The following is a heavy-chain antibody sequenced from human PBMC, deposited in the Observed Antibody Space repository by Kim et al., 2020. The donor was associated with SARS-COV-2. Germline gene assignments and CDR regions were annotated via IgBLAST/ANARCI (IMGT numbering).Heavy chain of an antibody. CDR2: IYYTGST. V-gene: IGHV4-59*13. CDR1: GGSLSSFY. Sequence: SETLSLTCTVSGGSLSSFYWSWIRQTPENGLEWLGYIYYTGSTDYNPSLKSRLIISLGTSENQFSLTLTSVTAADTAVYYCAREGKGYLSGMDVWGQGTT. J-gene: IGHJ6*02. CDR3: AREGKGYLSGMDV. D-gene: IGHD5-12*01.